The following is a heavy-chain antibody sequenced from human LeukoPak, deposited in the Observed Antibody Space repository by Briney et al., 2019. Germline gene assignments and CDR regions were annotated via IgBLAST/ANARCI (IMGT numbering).Heavy chain of an antibody. V-gene: IGHV1-69*01. Sequence: GASVKVSCKASGGTFSSYAISWVRQAPGQGLEWMGGTIPIFGTANYAQKFQGRVTITADESTSTAYMELSSLRSEDTAVYYCARDVGITVADSFDPWGQGTLVTVSS. CDR1: GGTFSSYA. D-gene: IGHD6-13*01. CDR3: ARDVGITVADSFDP. J-gene: IGHJ5*02. CDR2: TIPIFGTA.